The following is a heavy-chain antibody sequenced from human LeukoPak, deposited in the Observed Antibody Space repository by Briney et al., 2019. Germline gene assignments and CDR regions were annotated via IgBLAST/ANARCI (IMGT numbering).Heavy chain of an antibody. V-gene: IGHV3-49*04. CDR3: TRAPGSYGYYFDY. J-gene: IGHJ4*02. CDR1: GFTYTRHW. CDR2: IRSKAYGGTT. Sequence: GGSLRLSCTASGFTYTRHWMSWVRQAPGKGLEWVGFIRSKAYGGTTEYAASVKGRFTISRDDSKSIAYLQMNSLKTEDTAVYSCTRAPGSYGYYFDYWGQGTLVTVSS. D-gene: IGHD5-18*01.